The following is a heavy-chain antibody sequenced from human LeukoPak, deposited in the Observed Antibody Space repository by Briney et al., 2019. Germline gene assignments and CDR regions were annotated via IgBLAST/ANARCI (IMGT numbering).Heavy chain of an antibody. CDR1: GFTFSRHG. CDR2: IDTTSSYI. J-gene: IGHJ3*02. D-gene: IGHD3-10*01. Sequence: PGRSLRLSCAASGFTFSRHGMNWVRQGPGKGLEWVSFIDTTSSYIYYADSMKGRFTISRDNAKNSLYLEMNSLRAEDTAVYYCARGRSITILRGVAISDGFDMWGQGTMVIVSS. V-gene: IGHV3-21*01. CDR3: ARGRSITILRGVAISDGFDM.